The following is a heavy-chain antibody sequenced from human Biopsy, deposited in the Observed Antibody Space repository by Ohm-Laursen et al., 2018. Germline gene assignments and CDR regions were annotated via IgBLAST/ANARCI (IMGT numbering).Heavy chain of an antibody. CDR1: GPTFSNYA. V-gene: IGHV1-69*10. CDR3: ATPFQYYDSWGGYPPFDH. CDR2: IIAASGLV. J-gene: IGHJ4*02. Sequence: SVKVSCKASGPTFSNYAISWVRQAPGEGLEWMGGIIAASGLVNYAPKFQGRVSITADKSTTTAYMELSNLKSEDTAVYYCATPFQYYDSWGGYPPFDHWGQGTLVTVSS. D-gene: IGHD3-3*01.